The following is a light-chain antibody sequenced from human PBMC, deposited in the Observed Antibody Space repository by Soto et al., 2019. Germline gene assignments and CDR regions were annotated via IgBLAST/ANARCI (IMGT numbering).Light chain of an antibody. V-gene: IGKV3D-20*02. J-gene: IGKJ4*01. CDR3: QQCSNCPLT. CDR1: QSVNSNY. CDR2: GTS. Sequence: EIVLTQSPGTLSLSPGERATLSCRASQSVNSNYLAWYQQKPGQAPRLLIYGTSSRATGIPDRFSGSGSGTEFTLTISSLQSEDFAVYYCQQCSNCPLTFGGGTKVDIK.